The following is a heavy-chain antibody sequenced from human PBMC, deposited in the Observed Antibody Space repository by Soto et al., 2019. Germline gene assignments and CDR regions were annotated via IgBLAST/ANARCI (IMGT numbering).Heavy chain of an antibody. Sequence: PGGSLRLSCAASGFTFSSYSMNWVRQAPGKGLGWVSSISSSSSYIYYADSVKGRFTISRDNAKNSLYLQMNSLRAEDTAVYYRARDGVGASVFFGYFDYWGQGARVTVSS. V-gene: IGHV3-21*01. CDR3: ARDGVGASVFFGYFDY. J-gene: IGHJ4*02. CDR1: GFTFSSYS. CDR2: ISSSSSYI. D-gene: IGHD1-26*01.